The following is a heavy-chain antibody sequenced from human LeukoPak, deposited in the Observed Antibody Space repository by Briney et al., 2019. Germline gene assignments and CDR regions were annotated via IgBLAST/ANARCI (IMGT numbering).Heavy chain of an antibody. Sequence: GGSLRLSCAASGFTFSSYAMSWVRQAPGKGLEWVAVISYDGSNKYYADSVKGRFTISRDNSKNTLYLQMNSLRAEDTAVYYCARGPYDFWGQGTLVTVSS. CDR3: ARGPYDF. D-gene: IGHD3-3*01. V-gene: IGHV3-30*04. CDR2: ISYDGSNK. J-gene: IGHJ4*02. CDR1: GFTFSSYA.